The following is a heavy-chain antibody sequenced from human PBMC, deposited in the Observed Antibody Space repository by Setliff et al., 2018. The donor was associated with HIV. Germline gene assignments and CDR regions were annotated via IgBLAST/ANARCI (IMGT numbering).Heavy chain of an antibody. CDR1: GYTFTTYG. CDR2: ISPYIGHT. Sequence: ASVKVSCKASGYTFTTYGISWVRQAPGHGLEWMGWISPYIGHTNYAQNFQGRVTMTIDSSTSTAYMELRSLRSDDTAVYFCARLGSGWSDSYYYAMDVWGQGTTVTVSS. V-gene: IGHV1-18*01. D-gene: IGHD6-19*01. J-gene: IGHJ6*02. CDR3: ARLGSGWSDSYYYAMDV.